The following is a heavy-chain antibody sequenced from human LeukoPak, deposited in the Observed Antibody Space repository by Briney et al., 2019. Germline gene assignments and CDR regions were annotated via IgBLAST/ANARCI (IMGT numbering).Heavy chain of an antibody. D-gene: IGHD6-19*01. CDR3: ARDRLRGSSGWYLSSGWFDP. V-gene: IGHV3-30*03. CDR1: GFTFSSYS. Sequence: GGSLRLSCAASGFTFSSYSMNWVRQAPGKGLEWVAVISYDGSNKYYADSVKGRFTISRDNSKDTLYLQMNGLRAEDTAVYYCARDRLRGSSGWYLSSGWFDPWGQGTLVTVSS. J-gene: IGHJ5*02. CDR2: ISYDGSNK.